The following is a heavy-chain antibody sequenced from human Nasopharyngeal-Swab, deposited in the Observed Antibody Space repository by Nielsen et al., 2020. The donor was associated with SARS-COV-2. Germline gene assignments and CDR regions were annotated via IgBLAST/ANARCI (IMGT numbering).Heavy chain of an antibody. V-gene: IGHV3-23*01. D-gene: IGHD3-10*01. CDR2: ISGSGGST. Sequence: GCHAPGERVQWVSAISGSGGSTYYADSVKGRFTISRDNSKNTLYLQMNSLRAEDTAVYYCAKDYGSGSYDPASYMDVWGKGTTVTVSS. CDR3: AKDYGSGSYDPASYMDV. J-gene: IGHJ6*03.